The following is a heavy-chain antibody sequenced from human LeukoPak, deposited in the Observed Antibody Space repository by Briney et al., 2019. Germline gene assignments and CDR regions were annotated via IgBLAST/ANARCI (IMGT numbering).Heavy chain of an antibody. CDR2: IKQYGSEK. D-gene: IGHD2-21*01. V-gene: IGHV3-7*01. CDR3: ARESVVGNTDDAFDI. CDR1: GFTFRSHW. J-gene: IGHJ3*02. Sequence: GGSLRLSCAASGFTFRSHWMSWVRQAPGKGLEWVANIKQYGSEKYYVDSVKGRFIIPRDNAKNSLYLQMNSLRAEDTAVYYCARESVVGNTDDAFDIWGQGTVVTVSS.